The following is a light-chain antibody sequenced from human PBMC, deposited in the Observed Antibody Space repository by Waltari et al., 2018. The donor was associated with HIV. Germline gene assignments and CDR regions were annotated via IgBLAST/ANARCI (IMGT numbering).Light chain of an antibody. CDR1: SGSVSASYH. J-gene: IGLJ3*02. V-gene: IGLV8-61*01. Sequence: QTVVTQESSFSVSPGETVTLTCGLSSGSVSASYHPSWYQQTPGQAPRTLIYNPNTRLAGVPDRFSGSILGNKAAITLTGAQADDESYYYCALYRGSGILWVFGGGTKLTVL. CDR3: ALYRGSGILWV. CDR2: NPN.